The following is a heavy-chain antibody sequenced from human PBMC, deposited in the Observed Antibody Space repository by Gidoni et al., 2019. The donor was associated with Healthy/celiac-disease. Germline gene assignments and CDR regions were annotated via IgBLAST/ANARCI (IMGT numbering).Heavy chain of an antibody. Sequence: EVQLLESGGGLVQPGGSLRLSCAASVFTFSRYAMSWVRQAPGKGLEWVSAISGSGGSTYYADSVKGRLTISRDNSKNTLYLQMNSLRAEDTAVYYCAKELGYQLLKGAFDIWGQGTMVTVSS. CDR1: VFTFSRYA. D-gene: IGHD2-2*01. V-gene: IGHV3-23*01. CDR2: ISGSGGST. CDR3: AKELGYQLLKGAFDI. J-gene: IGHJ3*02.